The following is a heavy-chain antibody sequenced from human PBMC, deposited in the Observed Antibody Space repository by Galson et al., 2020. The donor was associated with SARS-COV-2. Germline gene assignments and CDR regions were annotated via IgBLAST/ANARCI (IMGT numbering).Heavy chain of an antibody. Sequence: SETLSLTCTVSGGSISSYYWSWIRHPPGTGLEWVGYIYHSGSTNYNPSLKSRVTISVDTSKNQFSLKLSSVAAADTALYYCARDGYGNYMDVWGKGTTVTISS. V-gene: IGHV4-59*01. CDR1: GGSISSYY. D-gene: IGHD6-13*01. CDR2: IYHSGST. J-gene: IGHJ6*03. CDR3: ARDGYGNYMDV.